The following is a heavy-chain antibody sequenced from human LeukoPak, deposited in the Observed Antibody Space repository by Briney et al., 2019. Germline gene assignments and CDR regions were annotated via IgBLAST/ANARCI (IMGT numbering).Heavy chain of an antibody. V-gene: IGHV3-7*01. Sequence: GSLRLSCTASGFTFSGYWVTWVRQAPGKGLEFVANIKGDGSQKEYVDSVKGRFTISRDNAKNSLYLQMISLRAEDTAVYYCARWRGAQSEFEYWGQGTLVTVSS. D-gene: IGHD3-3*01. J-gene: IGHJ4*02. CDR2: IKGDGSQK. CDR1: GFTFSGYW. CDR3: ARWRGAQSEFEY.